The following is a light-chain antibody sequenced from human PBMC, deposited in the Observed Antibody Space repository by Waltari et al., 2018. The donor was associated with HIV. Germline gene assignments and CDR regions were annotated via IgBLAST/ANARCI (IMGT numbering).Light chain of an antibody. J-gene: IGLJ3*02. Sequence: SYVLTQPPSVSVAPGKTASITCGGKNLGTKPVHWYQQKAGQAPVLVIYDDDDRPSGIPVRFSGSTSGSMATLTITSVAAGDEADYYCQVWDTTTDHWVFGGGTKVTVL. CDR3: QVWDTTTDHWV. CDR2: DDD. V-gene: IGLV3-21*03. CDR1: NLGTKP.